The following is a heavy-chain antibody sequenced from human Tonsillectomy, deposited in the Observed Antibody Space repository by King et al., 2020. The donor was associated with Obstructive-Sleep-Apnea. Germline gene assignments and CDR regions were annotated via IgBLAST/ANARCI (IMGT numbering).Heavy chain of an antibody. J-gene: IGHJ4*02. V-gene: IGHV3-30*03. CDR2: ISYDGTNK. Sequence: VQLVESGGGVVQPGRSLRLSCAASGFTFSDYAMHWVRQAPGKGLEWVALISYDGTNKYYADSVKGRFTISRDNSKNTLYLQMNSLRTDNTAVYYCAGGLGYYDSSTPIGYWGQGTLVTVSS. CDR1: GFTFSDYA. D-gene: IGHD3-22*01. CDR3: AGGLGYYDSSTPIGY.